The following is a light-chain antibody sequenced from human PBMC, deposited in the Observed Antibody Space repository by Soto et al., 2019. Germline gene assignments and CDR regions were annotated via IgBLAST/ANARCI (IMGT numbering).Light chain of an antibody. Sequence: EIVLTQSPATLSLSPGERATLSCRARQSVSSYLAWYQQKPGQAPRLLIYDASNRETCIPARFSGSGSGTDFTLTSSSLQPEDFATYHCQQSSRRPLTFGQGTKVEIK. V-gene: IGKV3-11*01. J-gene: IGKJ1*01. CDR2: DAS. CDR1: QSVSSY. CDR3: QQSSRRPLT.